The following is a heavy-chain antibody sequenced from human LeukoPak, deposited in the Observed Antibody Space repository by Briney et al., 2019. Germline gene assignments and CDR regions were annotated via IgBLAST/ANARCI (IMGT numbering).Heavy chain of an antibody. CDR3: ARVSWLLSPPDY. D-gene: IGHD2-2*01. CDR1: GFTFSSYE. Sequence: SGGSLRLSCAASGFTFSSYEMNWVRQAPGKGLEGVSYISSSGSTIYYADSVKGRFTISRDNAKNSLYLQINSLRAEDTAVYYCARVSWLLSPPDYWGQGTLVTVSS. CDR2: ISSSGSTI. V-gene: IGHV3-48*03. J-gene: IGHJ4*02.